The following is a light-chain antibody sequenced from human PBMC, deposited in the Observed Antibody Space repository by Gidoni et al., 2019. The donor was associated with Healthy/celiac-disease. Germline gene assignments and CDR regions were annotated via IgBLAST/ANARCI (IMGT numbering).Light chain of an antibody. CDR3: QQYGSSPTWT. CDR2: GAS. Sequence: DIVLTQSPGTLSLSPGERATLSCRASQSVSRSYLAWYQQKPGQAPRLLIYGASSRATGIPDRFSGSGSGTDFTLTISRLEPEDFAVYYCQQYGSSPTWTFGQGTKVEIK. CDR1: QSVSRSY. V-gene: IGKV3-20*01. J-gene: IGKJ1*01.